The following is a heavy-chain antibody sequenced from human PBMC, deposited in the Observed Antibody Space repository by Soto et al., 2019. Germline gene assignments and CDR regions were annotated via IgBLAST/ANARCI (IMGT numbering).Heavy chain of an antibody. Sequence: ASVKVSCKASGYFFTSYTMHWVRQAPGQRLEWMGRITAGNGNTKYSQKFQGRLTITRDTSASTVYMELNNLRSEDTAVYYCASTDGPTPFDPWG. CDR3: ASTDGPTPFDP. V-gene: IGHV1-3*01. D-gene: IGHD2-8*01. CDR1: GYFFTSYT. CDR2: ITAGNGNT. J-gene: IGHJ5*02.